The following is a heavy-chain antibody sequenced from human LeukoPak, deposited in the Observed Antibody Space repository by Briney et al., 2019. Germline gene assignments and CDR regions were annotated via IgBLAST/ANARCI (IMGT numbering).Heavy chain of an antibody. Sequence: QPGGSLRLSCAASGFTVSSNYMSWVRQAPGKGLEWVSVIFSGGSTYYADSVKDRFTISRDNSKNTLYLQMNSLRAEDTAVYYCAREIYGLGTYPYYYYGMDVWGQGTTVTVSS. CDR1: GFTVSSNY. V-gene: IGHV3-66*01. CDR2: IFSGGST. D-gene: IGHD3-10*01. J-gene: IGHJ6*02. CDR3: AREIYGLGTYPYYYYGMDV.